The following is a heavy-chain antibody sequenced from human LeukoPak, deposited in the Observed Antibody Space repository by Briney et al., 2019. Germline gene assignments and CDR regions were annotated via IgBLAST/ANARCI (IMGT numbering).Heavy chain of an antibody. D-gene: IGHD4-17*01. CDR2: IYYSGST. V-gene: IGHV4-61*08. J-gene: IGHJ4*02. CDR3: ARDLYGDYGVFDY. CDR1: GGSISSGGYY. Sequence: SETLSLTCTVSGGSISSGGYYWSWIRQHPGKGLEWIGYIYYSGSTNYNPSLKSRVTMSVDTSKNQFSLRLSTVTAADTAVYYCARDLYGDYGVFDYWGQGTLVTVSS.